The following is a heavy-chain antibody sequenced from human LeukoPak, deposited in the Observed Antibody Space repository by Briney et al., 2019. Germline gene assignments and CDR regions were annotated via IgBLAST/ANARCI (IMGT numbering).Heavy chain of an antibody. J-gene: IGHJ3*01. CDR2: IYYSGST. CDR1: GGSISSSSYY. CDR3: ARLLRPYSYDSSGYFTTSFDF. D-gene: IGHD3-22*01. V-gene: IGHV4-39*01. Sequence: SETLSLTCTVSGGSISSSSYYWGWIRQPPGKGLEWIATIYYSGSTYYNPSLKSRVTISVDTSKNQFSLQLSSVTAADTAVYYCARLLRPYSYDSSGYFTTSFDFWGQGTMVTVSS.